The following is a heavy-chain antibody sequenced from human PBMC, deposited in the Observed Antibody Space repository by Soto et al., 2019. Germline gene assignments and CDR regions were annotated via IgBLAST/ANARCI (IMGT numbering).Heavy chain of an antibody. CDR2: INPSGGST. J-gene: IGHJ6*03. CDR1: GYTFPSYY. Sequence: ASGKVSCKASGYTFPSYYMHWVRQAPGQGLEWMGIINPSGGSTSYAQKFQGRVTMTRDTSTSTVYMELSSLRSEDTAVYYCARGTEDYDFWSGYYTVTYYYYYMDVWGKGTTVTVSS. D-gene: IGHD3-3*01. V-gene: IGHV1-46*03. CDR3: ARGTEDYDFWSGYYTVTYYYYYMDV.